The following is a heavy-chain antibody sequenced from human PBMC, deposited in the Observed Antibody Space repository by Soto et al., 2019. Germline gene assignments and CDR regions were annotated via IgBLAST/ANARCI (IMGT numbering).Heavy chain of an antibody. CDR1: GFTFSIYG. CDR3: VRVVARFVWNVINDAFDI. V-gene: IGHV3-30*03. J-gene: IGHJ3*02. Sequence: QVQLVESGGGVVQPGGSLRLSCEVSGFTFSIYGVQWVRQAPGKGLECVAGISYDGSNKYYVDSVKGRFTISRDNSKSMLYLQMNSLRPDDTAVYYGVRVVARFVWNVINDAFDIWGLGTKVTVAS. D-gene: IGHD2-15*01. CDR2: ISYDGSNK.